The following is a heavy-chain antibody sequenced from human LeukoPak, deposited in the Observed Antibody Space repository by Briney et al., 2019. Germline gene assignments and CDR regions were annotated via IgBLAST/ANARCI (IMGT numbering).Heavy chain of an antibody. CDR1: GASISGSNYY. Sequence: SETLSLTCAVSGASISGSNYYWGWIRQPPGKGLEWIGNIYSSGSTYYNASLQSRVTISIDTSNNQFSLKLSSVTAADTAVYYCARASAGYYKFPLAHAFDIWGQGTMVTVSS. V-gene: IGHV4-39*07. CDR3: ARASAGYYKFPLAHAFDI. CDR2: IYSSGST. J-gene: IGHJ3*02. D-gene: IGHD3-9*01.